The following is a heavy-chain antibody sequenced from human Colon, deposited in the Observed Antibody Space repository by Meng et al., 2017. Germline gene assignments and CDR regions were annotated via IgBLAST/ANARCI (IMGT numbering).Heavy chain of an antibody. V-gene: IGHV2-5*01. CDR3: AHTTSNYDRLTGYYGWGDFDY. Sequence: SGPTLVKPTQTLTLTCTFSGISLSPSGVGVGWIRQHPGKALEWLALVYCNDGKRYSPTLKGRLTITKDTSKNQVVLTMTNMDPVDTATYYCAHTTSNYDRLTGYYGWGDFDYWGQGTLVTVSS. D-gene: IGHD3-9*01. CDR1: GISLSPSGVG. J-gene: IGHJ4*02. CDR2: VYCNDGK.